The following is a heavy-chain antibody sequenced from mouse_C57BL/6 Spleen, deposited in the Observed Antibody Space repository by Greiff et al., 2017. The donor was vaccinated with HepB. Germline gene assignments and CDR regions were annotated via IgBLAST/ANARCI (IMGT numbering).Heavy chain of an antibody. CDR3: ARRRTGNYAMDY. J-gene: IGHJ4*01. D-gene: IGHD4-1*01. CDR2: INPNNGGT. V-gene: IGHV1-18*01. Sequence: EVQLQQSGPELVKPGASVKIPCKASGYTFTDYNMDWVKQSHGKSLEWIGDINPNNGGTIYNQKFKGKATLTVDKSSSTAYMELRSLTSEDTAVYYCARRRTGNYAMDYWGQGTSVTVSS. CDR1: GYTFTDYN.